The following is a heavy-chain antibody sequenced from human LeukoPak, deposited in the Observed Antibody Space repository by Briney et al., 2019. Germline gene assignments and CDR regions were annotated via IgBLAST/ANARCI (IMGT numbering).Heavy chain of an antibody. CDR2: INGDGSST. Sequence: QPGGSLRLSCAASGFTFDDYAMHWVRQAPGKGLEWVSLINGDGSSTYYADSVKGRFIISRDNSKNYLYLQMNSLKTEDTALYYCGKGRMSVAHWGRGTLVTVSS. J-gene: IGHJ4*02. CDR1: GFTFDDYA. D-gene: IGHD2-21*01. CDR3: GKGRMSVAH. V-gene: IGHV3-43*02.